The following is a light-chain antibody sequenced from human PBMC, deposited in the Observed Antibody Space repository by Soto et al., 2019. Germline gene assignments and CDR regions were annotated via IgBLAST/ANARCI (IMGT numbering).Light chain of an antibody. CDR3: QQYYSTPLT. CDR2: WAS. Sequence: DIVMTQSPDSLAVSLGERATINCKSSQSVLYSSNNKNYLAWYQQQPGQPPKLLIYWASTRESGVPDRFSGSGSGTDFTHTISSLQAEDVAVYYCQQYYSTPLTFGQGTKLEIK. CDR1: QSVLYSSNNKNY. J-gene: IGKJ2*01. V-gene: IGKV4-1*01.